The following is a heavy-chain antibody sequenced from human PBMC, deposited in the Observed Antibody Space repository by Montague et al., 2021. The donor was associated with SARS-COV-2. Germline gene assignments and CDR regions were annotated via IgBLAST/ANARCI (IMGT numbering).Heavy chain of an antibody. CDR2: ISHRGST. D-gene: IGHD2-2*01. CDR3: VRVPYRLLFVPRYYGMDA. CDR1: GGSLSGYC. Sequence: SETLSLTCAVYGGSLSGYCWSWIRQPPGEGLEWIAEISHRGSTSYNPSLKSRVTISVDTSKNQFSLKLSSATAADTAVYYCVRVPYRLLFVPRYYGMDAWGQGTTVTVSS. J-gene: IGHJ6*02. V-gene: IGHV4-34*01.